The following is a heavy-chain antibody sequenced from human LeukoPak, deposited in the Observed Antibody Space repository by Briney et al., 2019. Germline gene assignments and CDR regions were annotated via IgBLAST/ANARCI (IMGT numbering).Heavy chain of an antibody. J-gene: IGHJ5*02. D-gene: IGHD4-11*01. CDR1: GGSISSGGYS. CDR2: IYHSGST. CDR3: ARGARFMTTGTNWLDP. V-gene: IGHV4-30-2*01. Sequence: SETLSLTCAVSGGSISSGGYSWSWIRQPPGKGLEWIGYIYHSGSTYYNPSLKSRVTISVDRSKNQFSLKLSSVTAADTAVYYCARGARFMTTGTNWLDPWGQGTLVTVSS.